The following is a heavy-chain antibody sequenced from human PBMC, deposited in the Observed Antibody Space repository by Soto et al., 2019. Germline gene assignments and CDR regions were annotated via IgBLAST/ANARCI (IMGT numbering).Heavy chain of an antibody. CDR2: ISWNSGSI. D-gene: IGHD2-2*02. V-gene: IGHV3-9*01. J-gene: IGHJ3*02. Sequence: QLVESGGGLVQPGRSLRLSCAASGFTFDDYAMHWVRQAPGKGLEWVSGISWNSGSIGYADSVKGRFTISRDNAKNSLYLQMNGLRAEDTALYYCAKGLFAIPDAFDIWGQGTMVTVSS. CDR3: AKGLFAIPDAFDI. CDR1: GFTFDDYA.